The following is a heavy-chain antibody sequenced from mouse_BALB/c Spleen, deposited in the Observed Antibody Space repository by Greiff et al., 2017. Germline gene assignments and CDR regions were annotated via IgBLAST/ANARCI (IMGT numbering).Heavy chain of an antibody. CDR2: ISDGGSYT. CDR1: GFTFSDYY. CDR3: ARNDYDGDYYAMDY. V-gene: IGHV5-4*02. D-gene: IGHD2-4*01. Sequence: EVKLVESGGGLVKPGGSLKLSCAASGFTFSDYYMYWVRQTPEKRLEWVATISDGGSYTYYPDSVKGRFTISRDNAKNNLYLQMSSLKSEDTAMYYCARNDYDGDYYAMDYWGQGTSVTVSS. J-gene: IGHJ4*01.